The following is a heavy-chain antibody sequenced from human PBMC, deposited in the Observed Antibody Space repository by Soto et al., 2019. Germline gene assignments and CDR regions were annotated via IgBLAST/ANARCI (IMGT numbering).Heavy chain of an antibody. CDR1: EFTGSLNY. J-gene: IGHJ5*02. CDR2: IYVNGNT. Sequence: EVRLVESGGGLVQPGGSLRLSCAGSEFTGSLNYMGWARQAPGKGLEWVSLIYVNGNTYSAASVKGRFSISRDSSKNTXXXXXXXXXXXXXXXXXXXXXXXXXXXXAXWFDPWGQGTLVTVSS. CDR3: XXXXXXXXXXAXWFDP. V-gene: IGHV3-66*01.